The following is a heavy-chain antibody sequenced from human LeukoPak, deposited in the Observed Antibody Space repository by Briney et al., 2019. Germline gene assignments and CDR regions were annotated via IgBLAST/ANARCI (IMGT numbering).Heavy chain of an antibody. V-gene: IGHV4-39*01. CDR1: GGSISSSSYY. CDR2: IYYSGST. D-gene: IGHD2-8*01. Sequence: PSETLSLTCTVSGGSISSSSYYWGWIRQPPGQGLEWIGSIYYSGSTYYNPSLKSRVTISVDTSKNQFSLKLSSVTAADTAVYYCARLVLMVYATIDYWGQGTLVTVSS. CDR3: ARLVLMVYATIDY. J-gene: IGHJ4*02.